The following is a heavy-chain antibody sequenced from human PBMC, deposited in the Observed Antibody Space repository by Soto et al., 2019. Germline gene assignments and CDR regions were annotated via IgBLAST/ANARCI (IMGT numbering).Heavy chain of an antibody. CDR2: IYYSGST. D-gene: IGHD3-22*01. J-gene: IGHJ4*02. CDR3: ARGSYYYDSSGPPAY. V-gene: IGHV4-30-4*01. Sequence: SQILSVTCTVSGGYSRSGDYYWSWIRQPPGKGLEWIGYIYYSGSTYYNPSLKSRVTISVDTSKNQFSLKLSSVTAADTAVYYCARGSYYYDSSGPPAYWGQGTLVTVSS. CDR1: GGYSRSGDYY.